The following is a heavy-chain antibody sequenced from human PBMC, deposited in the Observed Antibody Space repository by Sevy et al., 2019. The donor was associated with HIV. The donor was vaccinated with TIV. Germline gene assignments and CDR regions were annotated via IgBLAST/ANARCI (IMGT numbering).Heavy chain of an antibody. V-gene: IGHV3-33*08. Sequence: GGSLRLSCAASGFTFSSYVMHWVRQAPGKGLEWVALIWYDGTIKYYADSVKGRFTISRDNSKDTLFLQMNSLTPEDTAVYYCARGEGYCGGDCYSIDYWGQGALVTVSS. CDR1: GFTFSSYV. CDR3: ARGEGYCGGDCYSIDY. CDR2: IWYDGTIK. J-gene: IGHJ4*02. D-gene: IGHD2-21*02.